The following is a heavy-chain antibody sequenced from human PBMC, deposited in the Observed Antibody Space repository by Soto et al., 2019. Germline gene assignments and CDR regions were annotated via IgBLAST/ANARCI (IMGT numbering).Heavy chain of an antibody. V-gene: IGHV1-3*01. D-gene: IGHD3-22*01. CDR3: ARSRGSYVIEDF. J-gene: IGHJ4*02. CDR1: GYTFTSYA. CDR2: INAGNGNT. Sequence: GASVKVSCKASGYTFTSYAMHWVRQAPGQRLEWMGWINAGNGNTKYSQKFQGRVTITRDTSASTAYMELSSLRSEDTAVYYCARSRGSYVIEDFWGQGTRVTLSS.